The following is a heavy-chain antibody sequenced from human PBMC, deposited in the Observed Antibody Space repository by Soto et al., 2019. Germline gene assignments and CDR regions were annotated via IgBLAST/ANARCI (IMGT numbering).Heavy chain of an antibody. CDR1: GFAFSTKW. Sequence: EVQLVESGGGLVQPGGSLRLSCAASGFAFSTKWMHWVRQGPGKGLVWVSRINIDGSTTNYADSVKGRFTISRDNAKNMLYLQMDSLRAEDTAVYYCARIPYSDTDPCPSGQGTLVTVSS. CDR3: ARIPYSDTDPCP. J-gene: IGHJ5*02. CDR2: INIDGSTT. D-gene: IGHD1-26*01. V-gene: IGHV3-74*01.